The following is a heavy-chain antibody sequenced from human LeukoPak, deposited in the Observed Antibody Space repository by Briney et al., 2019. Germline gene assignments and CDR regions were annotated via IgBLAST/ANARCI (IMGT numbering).Heavy chain of an antibody. V-gene: IGHV3-23*01. CDR3: AKGSAAAGTGIDP. Sequence: PGGSLRLSCAASGFTFSNAWMSWVRQAPGKGLEWVSAISGSGGSTYYADSVKGRFTISRDNSKNTLYLQMNSLRAEDTAVYYCAKGSAAAGTGIDPWGQGTLVTVSS. D-gene: IGHD6-13*01. J-gene: IGHJ5*02. CDR2: ISGSGGST. CDR1: GFTFSNAW.